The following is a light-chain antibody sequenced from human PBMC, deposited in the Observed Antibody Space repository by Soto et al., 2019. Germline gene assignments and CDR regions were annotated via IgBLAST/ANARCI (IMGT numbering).Light chain of an antibody. V-gene: IGKV3-20*01. CDR3: QQYGSSPLT. CDR2: GAS. Sequence: EIVMTQSPATLSLSPGERATLSCRASQSVSSSYLSWYQQSPGQAPRLLIYGASIRATGIPARFSGSGSGTDFTLTISRLEPEDFAVYYCQQYGSSPLTFGGGTKVHIK. CDR1: QSVSSSY. J-gene: IGKJ4*01.